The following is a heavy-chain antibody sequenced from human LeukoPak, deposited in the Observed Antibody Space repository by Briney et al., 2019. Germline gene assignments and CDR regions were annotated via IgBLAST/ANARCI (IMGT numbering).Heavy chain of an antibody. CDR2: IYYSGST. Sequence: SETLSLTCTVSGGSISRYYWSWIRQPPGKGLEWIGYIYYSGSTNYNPSLKSRVTISVDTSKNQFSLKLSSVTAADTAVYYCARGPTSITGTTDYWGQGTLVTVSS. V-gene: IGHV4-59*01. CDR3: ARGPTSITGTTDY. CDR1: GGSISRYY. J-gene: IGHJ4*02. D-gene: IGHD1/OR15-1a*01.